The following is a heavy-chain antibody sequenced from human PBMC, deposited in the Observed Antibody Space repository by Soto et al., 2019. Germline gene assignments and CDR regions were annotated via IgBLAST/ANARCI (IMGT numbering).Heavy chain of an antibody. Sequence: SETLSLTCAVSGYSISSGYYWGWLRQPPGKGLEWIGSIYHGGSTYYNPSLNSRVTLSIDMTNNHVSLILNSVTAADTAVYYCARNFDIAATGTAFDSWGRGVLVTVSS. CDR1: GYSISSGYY. CDR3: ARNFDIAATGTAFDS. J-gene: IGHJ4*02. D-gene: IGHD6-13*01. V-gene: IGHV4-38-2*01. CDR2: IYHGGST.